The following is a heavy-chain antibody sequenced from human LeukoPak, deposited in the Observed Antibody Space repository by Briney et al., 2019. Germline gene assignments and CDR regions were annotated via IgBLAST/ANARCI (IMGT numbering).Heavy chain of an antibody. V-gene: IGHV1-24*01. Sequence: ASVTVSCTVSGYTLTELSMHWVRQAPGKGLEWMGGFDPEDGETIYAQKFQGRVTMTEDTSTDTAYMELSSLRSEDTAVYYCATTGQYYYDSSGYYSWGQGTLVTVSS. CDR2: FDPEDGET. CDR1: GYTLTELS. J-gene: IGHJ4*02. CDR3: ATTGQYYYDSSGYYS. D-gene: IGHD3-22*01.